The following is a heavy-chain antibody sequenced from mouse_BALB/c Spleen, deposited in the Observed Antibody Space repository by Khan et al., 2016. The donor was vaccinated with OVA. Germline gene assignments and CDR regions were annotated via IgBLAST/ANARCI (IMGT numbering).Heavy chain of an antibody. Sequence: EVKLEESGPGLVKPSQSLSLTCTVTGYSITRDYAWNWIRPFPGNKLEWMGYISYSGSTSYTPSLNSRISITRDTSKNQLFLQLNSVTTEDTATYYCTVGRAYWGQGTLVTVSA. CDR3: TVGRAY. D-gene: IGHD4-1*01. V-gene: IGHV3-2*02. CDR1: GYSITRDYA. CDR2: ISYSGST. J-gene: IGHJ3*01.